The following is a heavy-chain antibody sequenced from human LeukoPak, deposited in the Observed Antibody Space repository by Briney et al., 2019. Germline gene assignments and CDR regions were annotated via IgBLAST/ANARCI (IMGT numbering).Heavy chain of an antibody. CDR3: AREMAVVPAAMGGPFDY. Sequence: PGRSLRLSCAASGFTFSSYAMHCARQAPGKGLEWVAVISYAVKGRFTISRDNSKNTLYLQMNSLRAEDTAVYYCAREMAVVPAAMGGPFDYWGQGTLVTVPS. CDR1: GFTFSSYA. V-gene: IGHV3-30*04. D-gene: IGHD2-2*01. CDR2: ISYA. J-gene: IGHJ4*02.